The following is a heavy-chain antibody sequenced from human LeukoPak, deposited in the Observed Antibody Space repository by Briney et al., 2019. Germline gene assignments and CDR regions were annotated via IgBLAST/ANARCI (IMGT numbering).Heavy chain of an antibody. V-gene: IGHV3-23*01. D-gene: IGHD2-15*01. CDR3: AKDQGLGGGSVWGY. J-gene: IGHJ4*02. CDR1: GFTFGSYA. CDR2: ISGSGTNT. Sequence: AGGSLRLSCAASGFTFGSYAVSWVRQAPGKGLEWVSAISGSGTNTYYGSSVKGRFTISRDNSKNMLFLEMNSLRAEDTAVYYCAKDQGLGGGSVWGYWGQGMLITVSS.